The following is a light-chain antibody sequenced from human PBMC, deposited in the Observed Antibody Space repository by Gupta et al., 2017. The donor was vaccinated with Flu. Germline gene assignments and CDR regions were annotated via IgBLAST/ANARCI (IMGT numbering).Light chain of an antibody. V-gene: IGKV3D-15*01. Sequence: IVMTQSPATLSVSPGERATLSCRASQSISTNLAWYQQKPGQAPRLLMYGASTRATGIPARFSGSGYGTDFTLTISSLQSEDFAVYYCQHYNNWPPWAFGQGTKVEIK. CDR3: QHYNNWPPWA. CDR2: GAS. J-gene: IGKJ1*01. CDR1: QSISTN.